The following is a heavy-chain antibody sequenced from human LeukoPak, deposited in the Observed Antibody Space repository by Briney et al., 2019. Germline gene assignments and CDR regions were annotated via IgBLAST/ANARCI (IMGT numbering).Heavy chain of an antibody. Sequence: GGSLRLSCAASGFTFSSCGMHWVRQAPGKGLEWVAVIWSDGSTKYYADSVKGRFTIYRDNSRNTLYMQMNSLRAEDTAVYYCAKTRAMDSSGYYFDYWGRGILVTVSS. J-gene: IGHJ4*02. CDR2: IWSDGSTK. CDR1: GFTFSSCG. CDR3: AKTRAMDSSGYYFDY. V-gene: IGHV3-33*06. D-gene: IGHD3-22*01.